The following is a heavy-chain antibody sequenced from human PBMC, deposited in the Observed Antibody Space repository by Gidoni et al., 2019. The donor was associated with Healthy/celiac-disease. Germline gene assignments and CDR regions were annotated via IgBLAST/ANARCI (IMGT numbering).Heavy chain of an antibody. Sequence: QVQLVESGGGVVQPGRSLRLSCAAYGFTFSSYGMHWVRQAPGKGLEWVAVIWYDGSNKYYADSVKGRFTISRDNSKNTLYLQMNSLRAEDTAVYYCASSIDYGDPLVLDYWGQGTLVTVSS. CDR1: GFTFSSYG. J-gene: IGHJ4*02. CDR2: IWYDGSNK. CDR3: ASSIDYGDPLVLDY. D-gene: IGHD4-17*01. V-gene: IGHV3-33*01.